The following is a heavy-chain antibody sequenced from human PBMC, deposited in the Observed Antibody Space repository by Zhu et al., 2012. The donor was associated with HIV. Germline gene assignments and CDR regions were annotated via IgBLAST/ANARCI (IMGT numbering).Heavy chain of an antibody. CDR1: GGSISSGDYY. Sequence: QVQLQESGPGLVKPSQTLSLTCTVSGGSISSGDYYWSWVRQSPVRGLEWIGYIYYSGTTYYIPSLKSRVTISVDTSKNQFSLKLTSVTAADTAMYYCARKQWELPSAFDIWGQGTMVTVXS. D-gene: IGHD1-26*01. V-gene: IGHV4-30-4*08. CDR2: IYYSGTT. CDR3: ARKQWELPSAFDI. J-gene: IGHJ3*02.